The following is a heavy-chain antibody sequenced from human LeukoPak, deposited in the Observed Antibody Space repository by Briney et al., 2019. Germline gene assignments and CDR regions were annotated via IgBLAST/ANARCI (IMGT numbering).Heavy chain of an antibody. CDR3: AKRVQYDDSHYCIFDY. D-gene: IGHD3-22*01. CDR1: GFTFSNYV. J-gene: IGHJ4*02. V-gene: IGHV3-23*01. Sequence: PGGSLRLSCAASGFTFSNYVMNWVRQAPGKGLEWDSTIDANAVGTYYADSVKGRFTISRDNSKNTLYLQMSSLRAEDTAVYYCAKRVQYDDSHYCIFDYWGQGTLVTVSS. CDR2: IDANAVGT.